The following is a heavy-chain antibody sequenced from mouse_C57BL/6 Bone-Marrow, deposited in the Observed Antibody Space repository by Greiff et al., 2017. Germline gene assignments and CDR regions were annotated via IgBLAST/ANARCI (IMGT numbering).Heavy chain of an antibody. CDR3: ARGGAYGYDYDYAMDY. J-gene: IGHJ4*01. D-gene: IGHD2-2*01. Sequence: VQLKQSGPELVKPGASVKISCKASGYSFTDYNMNWVKQSNGKSLEWIGVINPNYGTTSYNQKFKGKATLTVDQSSSTAEMQPASLASEDSGVYYCARGGAYGYDYDYAMDYWGQGTSVTVSA. CDR1: GYSFTDYN. CDR2: INPNYGTT. V-gene: IGHV1-39*01.